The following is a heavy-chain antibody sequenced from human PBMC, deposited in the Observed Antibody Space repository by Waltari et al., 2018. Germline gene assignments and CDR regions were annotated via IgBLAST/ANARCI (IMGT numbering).Heavy chain of an antibody. D-gene: IGHD3-22*01. Sequence: EVQLVESGGDLVQPGGSLRLSCAASGFPFTNYWMGWVRQAPGKGLEGVANMNEDGSAKDYVDSVEGRFTISRDNAKNSLYLQMNSLRAEDTAVYYCVRDDSTGHYYFDYWGQGTLVTVSS. J-gene: IGHJ4*02. CDR1: GFPFTNYW. CDR2: MNEDGSAK. CDR3: VRDDSTGHYYFDY. V-gene: IGHV3-7*03.